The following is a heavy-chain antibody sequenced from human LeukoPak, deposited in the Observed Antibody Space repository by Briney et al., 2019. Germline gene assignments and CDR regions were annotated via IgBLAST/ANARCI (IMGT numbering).Heavy chain of an antibody. CDR2: IWSGGSNR. J-gene: IGHJ4*02. CDR3: ARELPPLVKYSFDY. CDR1: GFTFSSYG. D-gene: IGHD1-26*01. V-gene: IGHV3-33*01. Sequence: PGGSLRLSCAASGFTFSSYGMHWVRQAPGKGLEWVAVIWSGGSNRFYADSVTGRFTISRDNSNNTLYLQMNSLRAEDTALYYCARELPPLVKYSFDYWGQGTLVTVSS.